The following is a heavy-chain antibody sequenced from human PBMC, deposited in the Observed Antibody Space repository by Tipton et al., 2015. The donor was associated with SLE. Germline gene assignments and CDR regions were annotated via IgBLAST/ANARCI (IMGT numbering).Heavy chain of an antibody. CDR3: ARGGNWNYGGNWYFDL. Sequence: QLVQSGAEVKKPGSSVKVSCKASGGTFSSYTISWVRQAPGQGLEWMGRIIPILGIANYAQKFQGRVTITADKSTSTAYMELSSLRSEDTAVYYCARGGNWNYGGNWYFDLWGRGTLVTVSS. D-gene: IGHD1-7*01. CDR2: IIPILGIA. CDR1: GGTFSSYT. V-gene: IGHV1-69*09. J-gene: IGHJ2*01.